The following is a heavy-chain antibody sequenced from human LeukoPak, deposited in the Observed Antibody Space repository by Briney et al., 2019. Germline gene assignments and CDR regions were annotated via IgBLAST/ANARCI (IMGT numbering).Heavy chain of an antibody. D-gene: IGHD6-13*01. Sequence: GGSLRLSCAASGFTFSSYWMSWVRQAPGKGLEWVANIKQDGSEKYYVDSVKGRFTVSRDNAKNSLYLQMNSLRAEDTAVYYCARDDVKSSSWPFDYWGQGTLVTVSS. CDR3: ARDDVKSSSWPFDY. CDR1: GFTFSSYW. V-gene: IGHV3-7*01. J-gene: IGHJ4*02. CDR2: IKQDGSEK.